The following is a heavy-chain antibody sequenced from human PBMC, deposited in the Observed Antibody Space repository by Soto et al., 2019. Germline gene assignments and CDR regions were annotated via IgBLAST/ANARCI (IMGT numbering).Heavy chain of an antibody. Sequence: XGSLSLTCAASGVPFSTDSLHGVLQAPGKGLDWVATISCEGSIEHYSDSVKGRFTISRDSRKNTLYLQMNSLKSEDTGIYYCARAMALFEIFSSGSYFGYWGQGTQVTVSS. J-gene: IGHJ4*02. CDR1: GVPFSTDS. V-gene: IGHV3-30-3*01. D-gene: IGHD3-10*01. CDR2: ISCEGSIE. CDR3: ARAMALFEIFSSGSYFGY.